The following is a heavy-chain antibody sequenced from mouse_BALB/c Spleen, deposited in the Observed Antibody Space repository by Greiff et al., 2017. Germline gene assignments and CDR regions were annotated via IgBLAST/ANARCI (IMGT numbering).Heavy chain of an antibody. V-gene: IGHV14-3*02. CDR3: APRITTVDYWYVDV. J-gene: IGHJ1*01. CDR2: IDPANGNT. CDR1: GFNIKDTY. D-gene: IGHD1-1*01. Sequence: VQLKQSGAELVKPGASVKLSCTASGFNIKDTYMHWVKQRPEQGLEWIGRIDPANGNTKYDPKFQGKATITADTSSNTAYLQLSSLTSEDTAVYYCAPRITTVDYWYVDVWGAGTTVTVSS.